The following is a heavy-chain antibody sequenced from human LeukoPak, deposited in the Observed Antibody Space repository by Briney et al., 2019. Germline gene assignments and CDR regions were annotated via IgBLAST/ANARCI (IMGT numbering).Heavy chain of an antibody. D-gene: IGHD3-10*01. CDR2: INTNTGNP. CDR3: ARGVRGSGSYYNLAPTPYYFDY. CDR1: GYTFTSYA. Sequence: ASVKVSCKASGYTFTSYAMNWVRQAPGQGLEWMGWINTNTGNPTYAQGFAGRFVFSLDTSVSTAYLQISSLKAEDTAVYYCARGVRGSGSYYNLAPTPYYFDYWGQGTLVTVSS. V-gene: IGHV7-4-1*02. J-gene: IGHJ4*02.